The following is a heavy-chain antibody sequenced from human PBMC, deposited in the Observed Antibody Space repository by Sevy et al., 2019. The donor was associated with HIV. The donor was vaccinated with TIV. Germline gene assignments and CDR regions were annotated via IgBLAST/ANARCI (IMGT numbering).Heavy chain of an antibody. Sequence: ASVKVSCKASGYTFTGYYMHWVRQAPGQGLEWMGWINPNSGGTNYAQKFQGRVTMTRDTSISTAYMELSRLGSDDTAVYYCARVVDTAMVTWNGMDVWGQGTTVTVSS. CDR1: GYTFTGYY. CDR2: INPNSGGT. V-gene: IGHV1-2*02. D-gene: IGHD5-18*01. CDR3: ARVVDTAMVTWNGMDV. J-gene: IGHJ6*02.